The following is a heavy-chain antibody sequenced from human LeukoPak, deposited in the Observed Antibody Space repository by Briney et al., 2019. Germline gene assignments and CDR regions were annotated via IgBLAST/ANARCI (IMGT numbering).Heavy chain of an antibody. CDR3: ARDSFEEWYYGMDV. V-gene: IGHV3-30-3*01. CDR2: ISYDGSNK. D-gene: IGHD3-3*01. CDR1: GFTFSSYA. J-gene: IGHJ6*02. Sequence: PGRSLRLSCAASGFTFSSYAMHWVRQAPGKGLEWVAVISYDGSNKYYADSVKGRFTISRYNSKNTLYLQINSLRAEDTAVYYCARDSFEEWYYGMDVWGQGTTVTVSS.